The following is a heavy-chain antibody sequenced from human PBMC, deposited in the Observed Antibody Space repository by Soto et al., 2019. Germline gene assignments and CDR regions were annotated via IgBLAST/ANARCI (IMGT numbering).Heavy chain of an antibody. Sequence: SVKVSCKASGFTFTSSAVRWVRQARGQRLEWIGWIVVGSGNTNYAQKFQERVTITRDMSTSTAYMELSSLRSEDTAVYYCARDRRGSYGRFDAFDIWGQGTMVTVSS. D-gene: IGHD1-26*01. V-gene: IGHV1-58*01. CDR2: IVVGSGNT. CDR3: ARDRRGSYGRFDAFDI. J-gene: IGHJ3*02. CDR1: GFTFTSSA.